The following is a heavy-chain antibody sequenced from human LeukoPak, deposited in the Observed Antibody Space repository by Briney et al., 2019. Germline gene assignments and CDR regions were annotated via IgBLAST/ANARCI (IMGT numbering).Heavy chain of an antibody. Sequence: PGGTLRLSCAASGFTFSSYGMSWVRQAPGKGLEWVSAISGSGDRTYYADSVKGRFTISRDNPKNTLYLQMNSLRAEDTAVYYCARGAFDIWGQGTMVTVSS. CDR1: GFTFSSYG. J-gene: IGHJ3*02. CDR2: ISGSGDRT. V-gene: IGHV3-23*01. CDR3: ARGAFDI.